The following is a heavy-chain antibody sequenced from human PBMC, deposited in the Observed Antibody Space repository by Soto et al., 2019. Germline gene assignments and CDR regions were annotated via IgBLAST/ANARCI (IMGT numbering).Heavy chain of an antibody. J-gene: IGHJ6*02. CDR1: GGSISSYY. Sequence: TLSLTCTVSGGSISSYYWSWIRQPPGKGLEWIGYIYHSGSTNYNPSLKSRVTVSIDTSKNQFSLKLSSVTAADTAVYYCARVRSDYSNYYYYYYGMDVWGQGTTVTVSS. CDR3: ARVRSDYSNYYYYYYGMDV. V-gene: IGHV4-59*01. D-gene: IGHD4-4*01. CDR2: IYHSGST.